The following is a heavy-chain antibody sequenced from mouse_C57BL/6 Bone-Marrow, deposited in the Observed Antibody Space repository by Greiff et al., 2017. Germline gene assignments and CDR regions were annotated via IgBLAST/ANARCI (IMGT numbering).Heavy chain of an antibody. J-gene: IGHJ4*01. CDR1: GFSFNTYA. CDR2: IRSKSNNYAT. Sequence: GGGLVQPKGSLKLSCAASGFSFNTYAMNWVRQAPGKGLEWVARIRSKSNNYATYYADSVKARFTISRDDSESMLYLQMNNLKTEDTAMYYCVRHDPTLWYGGYYAMDDWGQGTSVTVSS. V-gene: IGHV10-1*01. D-gene: IGHD2-1*01. CDR3: VRHDPTLWYGGYYAMDD.